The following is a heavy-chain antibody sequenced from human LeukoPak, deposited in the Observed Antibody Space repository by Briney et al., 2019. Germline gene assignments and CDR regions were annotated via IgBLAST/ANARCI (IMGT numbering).Heavy chain of an antibody. CDR1: GGTFSSYA. Sequence: GASVKVSCKASGGTFSSYAISWVRQAPGQGLEWMGRIIPILGIANYAQKFQGRVTITADKSTSTAYMELSSLRSEDTAVYYCAAPEDIVTPERPHGYYYYGMDVWGQGTTVTVSS. J-gene: IGHJ6*02. D-gene: IGHD5-12*01. CDR3: AAPEDIVTPERPHGYYYYGMDV. CDR2: IIPILGIA. V-gene: IGHV1-69*04.